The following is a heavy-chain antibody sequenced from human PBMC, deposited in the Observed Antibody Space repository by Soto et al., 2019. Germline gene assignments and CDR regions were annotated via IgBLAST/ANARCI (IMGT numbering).Heavy chain of an antibody. Sequence: QLQLQESGSGLVKPSQTLSLTCAVSGGSISSGGYSWSWIRQPPGKGLEWIGYIYHSGTTYYNPSLKSRVTISVARSKNQSSLKLSSVTAADTAVYYCARAHYGDYGYGMDVWGQGTTVTVSS. J-gene: IGHJ6*02. D-gene: IGHD4-17*01. CDR2: IYHSGTT. V-gene: IGHV4-30-2*01. CDR3: ARAHYGDYGYGMDV. CDR1: GGSISSGGYS.